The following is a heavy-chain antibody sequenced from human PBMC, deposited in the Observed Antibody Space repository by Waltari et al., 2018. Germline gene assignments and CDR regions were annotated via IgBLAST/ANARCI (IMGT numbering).Heavy chain of an antibody. J-gene: IGHJ5*02. CDR2: IYSGGRT. D-gene: IGHD3-3*01. CDR3: ARVRYAWNFDFWSGAYNWFDP. CDR1: GFTVSSNY. Sequence: EVQLVESGGGLIQPGGSLRLSCAASGFTVSSNYMSWVRQAPGKGLDLFSVIYSGGRTYYADSVKGRFTISRDNSKNTLYLQMNSLRAEDTAVYYCARVRYAWNFDFWSGAYNWFDPWGQGTLVTVSS. V-gene: IGHV3-53*01.